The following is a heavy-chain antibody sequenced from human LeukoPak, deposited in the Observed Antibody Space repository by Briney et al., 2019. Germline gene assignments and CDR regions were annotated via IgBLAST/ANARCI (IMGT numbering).Heavy chain of an antibody. CDR3: ATTPGGVATITVLDY. CDR2: ISTTSSYI. Sequence: GGSLRLSCAASGFTFSSYSMNWVRQAPGKGLEWVSSISTTSSYIYYADSVKGRFTISRDNAKKSLYLQMNSLRAEDTAVYYCATTPGGVATITVLDYWGQGILVTVSS. CDR1: GFTFSSYS. V-gene: IGHV3-21*01. D-gene: IGHD5-24*01. J-gene: IGHJ4*02.